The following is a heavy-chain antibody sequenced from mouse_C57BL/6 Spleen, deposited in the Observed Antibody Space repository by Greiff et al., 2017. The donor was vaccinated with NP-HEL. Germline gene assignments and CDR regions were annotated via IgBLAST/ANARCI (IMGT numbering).Heavy chain of an antibody. Sequence: EVHLVESGGGLVKPGGSLKLSCAASGFTFSSYAMSWVRQTPEKRLEWVATISDGGSYTYYPDNVKGRFTISRDNATNNLYLQMSHLKSEDTAMYYCERDRNSSGFSFAYWGQGTLVTVSA. D-gene: IGHD3-2*02. J-gene: IGHJ3*01. CDR3: ERDRNSSGFSFAY. CDR1: GFTFSSYA. CDR2: ISDGGSYT. V-gene: IGHV5-4*01.